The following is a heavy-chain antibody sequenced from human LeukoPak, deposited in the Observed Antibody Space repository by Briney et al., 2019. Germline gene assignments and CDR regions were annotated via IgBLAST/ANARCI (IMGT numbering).Heavy chain of an antibody. CDR2: IKQDGSEK. Sequence: GGSLRLSCAASGFTFSSYWMSWVRQAPGKGLEWVANIKQDGSEKYYVDSVKGRFTISRDNAKISLYLQMNSLRAEDTAVYYCASPRSSSFGPPQYFQHWGQGTLVTVSS. D-gene: IGHD6-13*01. CDR3: ASPRSSSFGPPQYFQH. J-gene: IGHJ1*01. V-gene: IGHV3-7*01. CDR1: GFTFSSYW.